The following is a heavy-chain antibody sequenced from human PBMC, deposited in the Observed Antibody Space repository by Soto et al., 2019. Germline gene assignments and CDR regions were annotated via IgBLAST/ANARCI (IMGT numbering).Heavy chain of an antibody. D-gene: IGHD3-3*01. J-gene: IGHJ6*03. CDR2: IYSGGST. CDR3: AREKDFWSGHAPSDYMDV. Sequence: EVQLVESGGGLVQPGGSLRLSCAASGFTFSSNSMSWVRQAPGKGLEWVSVIYSGGSTYYADYVKGRCTITRDNSKNTLFLQMNRLRGEDTAVYYCAREKDFWSGHAPSDYMDVWRKGTTVTVSS. V-gene: IGHV3-66*01. CDR1: GFTFSSNS.